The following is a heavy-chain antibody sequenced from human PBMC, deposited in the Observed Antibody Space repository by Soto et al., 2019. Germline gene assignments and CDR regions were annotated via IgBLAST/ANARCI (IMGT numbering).Heavy chain of an antibody. CDR1: GGTFSSYA. Sequence: QVQLVQSGAEVKKPGSSVKVSCKASGGTFSSYAISWVRQAPGQGLEWMGGIIPIFGTANYAQKFQGRVTITADESTSTAYMEMSSLSSEDTAVDYCARSVVVTGTTYYFDYWGQGTLVTVSS. V-gene: IGHV1-69*12. D-gene: IGHD1-7*01. J-gene: IGHJ4*02. CDR3: ARSVVVTGTTYYFDY. CDR2: IIPIFGTA.